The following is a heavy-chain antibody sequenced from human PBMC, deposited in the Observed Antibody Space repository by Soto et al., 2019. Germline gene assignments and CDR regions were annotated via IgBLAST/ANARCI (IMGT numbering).Heavy chain of an antibody. Sequence: QVQLQESGPGLVKPSQTLSLTCTVSGGSISSGGYYWSWIRQHLGKGLELIGYVDYSGSTDYNPSLKSRVTISLDTTKNQFYLKLSSVTAADTAVYYCARTIGQVLWFGEQYYFDYWGQGTLVPVSP. J-gene: IGHJ4*02. D-gene: IGHD3-10*01. CDR1: GGSISSGGYY. V-gene: IGHV4-31*03. CDR2: VDYSGST. CDR3: ARTIGQVLWFGEQYYFDY.